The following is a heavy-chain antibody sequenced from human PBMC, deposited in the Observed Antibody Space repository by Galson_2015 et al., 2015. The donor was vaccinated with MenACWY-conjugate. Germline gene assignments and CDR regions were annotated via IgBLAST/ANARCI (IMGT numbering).Heavy chain of an antibody. CDR1: GFTFDDYA. V-gene: IGHV3-9*01. CDR3: AKDASACRRNSSYSGFDS. J-gene: IGHJ4*02. CDR2: ISWNRGTI. D-gene: IGHD2-15*01. Sequence: SLRLSCAASGFTFDDYAMHWVRQGPGKGLEWVSGISWNRGTIAYADSVKGRFTISRDSAKNSLYLQMNSLSAEDTALYYCAKDASACRRNSSYSGFDSWGQGTLVTVSS.